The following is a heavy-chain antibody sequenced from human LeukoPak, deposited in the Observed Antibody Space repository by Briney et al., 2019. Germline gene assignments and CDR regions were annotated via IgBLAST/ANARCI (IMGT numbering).Heavy chain of an antibody. CDR2: IYYSGST. D-gene: IGHD3-10*01. CDR3: ARDLMGRFGEKSGMDV. CDR1: GGSISSYY. J-gene: IGHJ6*02. Sequence: SETLSLTCTVSGGSISSYYWSWIRQPPGKGLEWIGYIYYSGSTNYNPSLKSRVTISVDTSKNQFSLKLSSVTAADTAVYYCARDLMGRFGEKSGMDVWGQGTTVTVSS. V-gene: IGHV4-59*01.